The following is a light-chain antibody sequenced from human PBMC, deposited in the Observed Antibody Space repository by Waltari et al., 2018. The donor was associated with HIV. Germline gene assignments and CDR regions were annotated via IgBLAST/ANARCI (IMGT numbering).Light chain of an antibody. CDR2: RDN. CDR3: AAWDDSLSGLYV. CDR1: SSNIGGNF. Sequence: QSVLTQPPSASGTPGQRVTIYCSGSSSNIGGNFVYWYQQLPGTAPKLLIYRDNQRPSGVPDRFSGSKSGTSASLAINGLRSEDEADYYCAAWDDSLSGLYVFGTGTKVTVL. J-gene: IGLJ1*01. V-gene: IGLV1-47*01.